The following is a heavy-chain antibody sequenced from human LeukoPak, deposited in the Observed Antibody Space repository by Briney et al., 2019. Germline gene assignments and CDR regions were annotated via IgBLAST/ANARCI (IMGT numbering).Heavy chain of an antibody. CDR2: IKQDGSEK. CDR3: VVEGYCSGGSCYSAYYYGMDV. CDR1: GFTFSSYW. V-gene: IGHV3-7*01. J-gene: IGHJ6*02. D-gene: IGHD2-15*01. Sequence: GGSLRLSCAASGFTFSSYWMSWVRQAPGKGLEWVANIKQDGSEKYYVDSVKGRFTISRDNAKNSLYLQINSLRAEDTAVYYCVVEGYCSGGSCYSAYYYGMDVWGQGTTVTVSS.